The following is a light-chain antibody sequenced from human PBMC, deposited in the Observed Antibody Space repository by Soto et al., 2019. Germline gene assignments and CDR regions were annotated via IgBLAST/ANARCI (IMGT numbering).Light chain of an antibody. CDR3: QQYNNWPPIT. Sequence: IRMKQSPAALSVTPGERATLSCRASQSVSIKLAWYQQKPGQAPRLLIYDTSTRATGIPARFSGSGSGTEFTLTISSLQSEDFAVYYCQQYNNWPPITFGQGTRLAIK. CDR2: DTS. J-gene: IGKJ5*01. V-gene: IGKV3-15*01. CDR1: QSVSIK.